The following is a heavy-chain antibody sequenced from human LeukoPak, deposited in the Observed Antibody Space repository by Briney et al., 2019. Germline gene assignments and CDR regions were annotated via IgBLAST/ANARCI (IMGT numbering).Heavy chain of an antibody. Sequence: SETLSLTCTVSGGSISSSSYYWGWIRQPPGKGLEWIGSIYYSGSTYYNPSLKSRVTISVDTSKNQFSLKLSSVTAADTAVYYCAREYSGYGFNFDYWGQGTLVTVSS. CDR2: IYYSGST. V-gene: IGHV4-39*07. CDR3: AREYSGYGFNFDY. D-gene: IGHD5-12*01. J-gene: IGHJ4*02. CDR1: GGSISSSSYY.